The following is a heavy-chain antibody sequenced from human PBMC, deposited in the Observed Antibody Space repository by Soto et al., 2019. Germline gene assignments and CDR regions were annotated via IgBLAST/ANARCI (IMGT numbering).Heavy chain of an antibody. CDR3: ARDPHEFWTSYWFDP. CDR1: GYTFTSYG. V-gene: IGHV1-18*01. D-gene: IGHD3-3*01. Sequence: ASVKVSCKASGYTFTSYGIHWVRQAPGQGLELMGWISAYDGKTTYAEKFQGRVTLTTDTSTSTAYMELRSLRSDDTAIYYCARDPHEFWTSYWFDPWGQGTPVTVSS. CDR2: ISAYDGKT. J-gene: IGHJ5*02.